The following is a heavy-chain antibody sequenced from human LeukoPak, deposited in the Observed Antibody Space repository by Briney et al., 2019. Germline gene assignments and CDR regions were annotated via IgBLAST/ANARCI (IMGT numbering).Heavy chain of an antibody. CDR2: ISGSGGST. CDR1: GFPFSTHA. D-gene: IGHD6-19*01. V-gene: IGHV3-23*01. J-gene: IGHJ2*01. CDR3: AKEYSSGWLKYFDL. Sequence: PGGSLRPSCAASGFPFSTHATSWVRQAPRKWLEWVSAISGSGGSTYYADSVKGRFTISRDNSKNTLYLQMNSLRAEDTAVYYCAKEYSSGWLKYFDLWGRGTLVTVSS.